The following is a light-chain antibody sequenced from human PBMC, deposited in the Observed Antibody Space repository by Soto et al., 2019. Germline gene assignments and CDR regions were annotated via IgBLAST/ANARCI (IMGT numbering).Light chain of an antibody. CDR1: QTISSW. V-gene: IGKV1-5*03. J-gene: IGKJ1*01. CDR2: KAS. CDR3: QHYNSYSEA. Sequence: DIQMTQSPSTLSGSVGDRVTIPCRASQTISSWLAWYQQKPGKAPKVLIYKASNLKSGVPSRFSGSGSGTEFTLTISSLQPDDFATYYCQHYNSYSEAFGQGTKVDIK.